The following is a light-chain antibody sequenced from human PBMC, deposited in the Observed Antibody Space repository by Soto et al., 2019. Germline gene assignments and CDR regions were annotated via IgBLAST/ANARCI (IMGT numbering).Light chain of an antibody. V-gene: IGKV3D-15*01. J-gene: IGKJ5*01. CDR1: QSFRGL. CDR3: QQYNNGPPIT. CDR2: DAY. Sequence: EVVLTQSPVTLSFSPWERATLSCRASQSFRGLLAWYQQKPGQAPRLLIYDAYNRATGIPPRFSGSGSGTEFTLTISSLQSEDFAVYYCQQYNNGPPITFGQGTRLEIK.